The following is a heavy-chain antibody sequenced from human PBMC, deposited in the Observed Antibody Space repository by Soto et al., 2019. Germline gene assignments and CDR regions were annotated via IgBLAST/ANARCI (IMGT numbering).Heavy chain of an antibody. CDR3: AIAHSALSTENFDY. D-gene: IGHD2-2*01. Sequence: PSQTLSLTCAISGDSVSSNSATWNWIRQSPSRGLEWLGRTYYRSKWFYNYGVSVKSRITINPDTSKNQFSLQLNSVTPEDTAVYYCAIAHSALSTENFDYWGQGTLVTVYS. CDR1: GDSVSSNSAT. V-gene: IGHV6-1*01. CDR2: TYYRSKWFY. J-gene: IGHJ4*02.